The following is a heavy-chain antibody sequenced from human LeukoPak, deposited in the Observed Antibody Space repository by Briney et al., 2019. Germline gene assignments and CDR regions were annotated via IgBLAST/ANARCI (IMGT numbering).Heavy chain of an antibody. D-gene: IGHD5-12*01. CDR2: ISWNSGSI. CDR3: AKEGLYSGYERFDY. CDR1: GFTFDDYA. Sequence: GRSLRLSCAASGFTFDDYAMHWVRQAPGKGLEWVSGISWNSGSIGYADSVKGRFTISRDNAKNSLYLQMNSLRAEDTAVYYCAKEGLYSGYERFDYWGQGTLVTVSS. V-gene: IGHV3-9*01. J-gene: IGHJ4*02.